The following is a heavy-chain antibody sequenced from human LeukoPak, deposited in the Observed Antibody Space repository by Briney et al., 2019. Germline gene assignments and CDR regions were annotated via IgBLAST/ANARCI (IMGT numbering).Heavy chain of an antibody. CDR2: INPNSGGT. CDR3: ARGTTTWTVTGGDFDY. CDR1: GYTFTGYY. V-gene: IGHV1-2*02. J-gene: IGHJ4*02. Sequence: GASVTVSCKASGYTFTGYYMHWVRQAPGQGLEWMGWINPNSGGTNYAQKFQGRVTMTSDTSISTAYMELSRLRSDDTAVYYCARGTTTWTVTGGDFDYWGQGTLVTVSS. D-gene: IGHD1-20*01.